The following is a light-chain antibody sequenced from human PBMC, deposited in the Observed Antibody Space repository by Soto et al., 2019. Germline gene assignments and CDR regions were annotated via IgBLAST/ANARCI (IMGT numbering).Light chain of an antibody. Sequence: EIVLTQSPATLSLSPGERATLSCRASQSVSSYLAWYQQKPGQAPRLLIYDASNRATGIPGRFSGSGSGTDFTLTISSLQSEDFAVYYCQQYNNWPWTFGQGTKVDSK. V-gene: IGKV3-11*01. CDR1: QSVSSY. CDR3: QQYNNWPWT. J-gene: IGKJ1*01. CDR2: DAS.